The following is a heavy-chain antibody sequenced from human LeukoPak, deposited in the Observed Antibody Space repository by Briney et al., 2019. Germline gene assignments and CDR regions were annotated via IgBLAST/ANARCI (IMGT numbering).Heavy chain of an antibody. CDR3: AKEGWFGEPISY. CDR2: ISGSGST. Sequence: GSLRLSCAASGFTFSSYAMSWVRQAPGKGLEWVSAISGSGSTYYADSVKGRFTISRDNSKNTLYLQMNSLRAEDTAVYYCAKEGWFGEPISYWGQGTLVTVSS. CDR1: GFTFSSYA. D-gene: IGHD3-10*01. J-gene: IGHJ4*02. V-gene: IGHV3-23*01.